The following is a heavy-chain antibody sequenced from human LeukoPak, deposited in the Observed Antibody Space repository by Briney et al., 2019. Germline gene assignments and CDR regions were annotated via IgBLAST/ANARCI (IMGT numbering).Heavy chain of an antibody. V-gene: IGHV3-21*01. CDR2: ISSSSSYI. Sequence: PGGSLRLSCAASGFTFSSYSMNWVRQAPGKGLEWVSSISSSSSYIYYADSVKGRFTISRDNAKNSLYLQMNSLRAEDTAVYYCARDWASGYSSGWYGGNYFDYWGQGTLVTVSS. J-gene: IGHJ4*02. D-gene: IGHD6-19*01. CDR1: GFTFSSYS. CDR3: ARDWASGYSSGWYGGNYFDY.